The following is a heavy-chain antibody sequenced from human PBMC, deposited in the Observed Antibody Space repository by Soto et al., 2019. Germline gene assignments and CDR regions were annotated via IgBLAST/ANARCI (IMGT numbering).Heavy chain of an antibody. Sequence: SETLSLTCTVSGGSISSSSYYWGWIRQPPGKGLEWIGSIYYSGSTYYNPSLKSRVTISVDTSKNQFSLKLSSVTAADTAVYYCARRDCGGDCYPSNFDYWGQGTLVTVSS. D-gene: IGHD2-21*02. V-gene: IGHV4-39*01. CDR1: GGSISSSSYY. CDR3: ARRDCGGDCYPSNFDY. J-gene: IGHJ4*02. CDR2: IYYSGST.